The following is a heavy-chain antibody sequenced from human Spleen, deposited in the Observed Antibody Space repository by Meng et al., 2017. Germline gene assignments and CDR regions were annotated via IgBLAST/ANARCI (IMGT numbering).Heavy chain of an antibody. D-gene: IGHD4-11*01. J-gene: IGHJ4*02. CDR1: GGSISSYNYY. Sequence: SETLSLTCTVSGGSISSYNYYWGWIRQPPGKGLEWIGSMYYSGSTYYNPPLKSRVTISVDTSKNLFSLKLNSVTAADSAVYYCARGPTTMAHDFDYWGQGTLVTVSS. V-gene: IGHV4-39*07. CDR3: ARGPTTMAHDFDY. CDR2: MYYSGST.